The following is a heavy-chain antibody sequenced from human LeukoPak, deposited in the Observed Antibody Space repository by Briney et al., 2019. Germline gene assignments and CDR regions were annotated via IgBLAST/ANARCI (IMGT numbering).Heavy chain of an antibody. CDR3: ARSYCSGGSCYSWDFDY. V-gene: IGHV3-30*03. CDR1: GFTFSSYG. Sequence: GGSLRLSCAASGFTFSSYGMHWVRQAPGKGLEWVAVISYDGSNKYYADSVKGRFTISRDNSKNTLYLQMNSLRAEDTAVYYCARSYCSGGSCYSWDFDYWGQGTLVTVSS. CDR2: ISYDGSNK. D-gene: IGHD2-15*01. J-gene: IGHJ4*02.